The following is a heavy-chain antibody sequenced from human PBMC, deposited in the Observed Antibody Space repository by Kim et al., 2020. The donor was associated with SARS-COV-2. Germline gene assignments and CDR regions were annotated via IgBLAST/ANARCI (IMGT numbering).Heavy chain of an antibody. D-gene: IGHD1-26*01. Sequence: RPPFQGQVTISADKSISTAYLQWSSLKASDTAMYYCARPKVVGAKYYFDYWGQGTLVTVSS. J-gene: IGHJ4*02. CDR3: ARPKVVGAKYYFDY. V-gene: IGHV5-51*01.